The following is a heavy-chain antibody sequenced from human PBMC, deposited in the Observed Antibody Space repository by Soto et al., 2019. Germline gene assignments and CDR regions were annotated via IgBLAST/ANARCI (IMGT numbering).Heavy chain of an antibody. Sequence: EVQLVESGGGLVQPGGSLRLSCAASGFTFNIYSMIWVRQAPGKGLEWVSYITSDTTTIHYADSVRGRFTISRDNAENSLFLQMNSLRDEDTAAYYCARSVAGHFDYWGQGALVTVSS. CDR3: ARSVAGHFDY. CDR1: GFTFNIYS. V-gene: IGHV3-48*02. D-gene: IGHD6-19*01. J-gene: IGHJ4*02. CDR2: ITSDTTTI.